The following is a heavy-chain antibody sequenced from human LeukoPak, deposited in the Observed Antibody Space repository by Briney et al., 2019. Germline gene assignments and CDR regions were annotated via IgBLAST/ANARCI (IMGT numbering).Heavy chain of an antibody. D-gene: IGHD3-16*01. J-gene: IGHJ6*02. V-gene: IGHV3-23*01. Sequence: GGSLRLSCVGSGFTSIAYALTWARQAPGKGLEWVSGISGGGVTTYYADSVKGRSTISRDNSKNTLYLQMNSLRADDTAIYYCARNQQLGGHSYYYYGMDVWDQGTTVTVSS. CDR1: GFTSIAYA. CDR3: ARNQQLGGHSYYYYGMDV. CDR2: ISGGGVTT.